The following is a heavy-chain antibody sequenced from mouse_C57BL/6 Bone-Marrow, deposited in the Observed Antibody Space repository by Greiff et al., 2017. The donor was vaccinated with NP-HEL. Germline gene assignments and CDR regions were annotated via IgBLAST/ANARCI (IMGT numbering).Heavy chain of an antibody. CDR1: GYTFTSYT. D-gene: IGHD2-4*01. CDR2: INTSSGYT. V-gene: IGHV1-4*01. CDR3: ASSGYYDYDDGAY. J-gene: IGHJ3*01. Sequence: QVQLQQSGAELARPGASVKMSCKASGYTFTSYTMHWVKQRPGQGLEWIGYINTSSGYTKYNQNFKDKATLTAAKSSSTAYMQLSSLTSEDSAVYYCASSGYYDYDDGAYWGQGTLVTVSA.